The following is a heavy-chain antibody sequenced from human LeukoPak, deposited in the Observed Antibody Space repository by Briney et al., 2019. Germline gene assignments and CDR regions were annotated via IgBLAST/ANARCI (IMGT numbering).Heavy chain of an antibody. Sequence: SENLSLTCTVAGGSISSSSYYWGWIRQPPGKGLEWIGSIYYSGSTYYNPSRKSRITISVDTSNNQFSLKLSSVTAADTAVYYCARLGGDIVVVPAAIFFDYWGQGTLVTVSS. CDR3: ARLGGDIVVVPAAIFFDY. J-gene: IGHJ4*02. V-gene: IGHV4-39*01. CDR1: GGSISSSSYY. CDR2: IYYSGST. D-gene: IGHD2-2*01.